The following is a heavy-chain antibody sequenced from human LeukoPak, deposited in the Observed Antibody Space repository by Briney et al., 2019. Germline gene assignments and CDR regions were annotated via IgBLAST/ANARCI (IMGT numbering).Heavy chain of an antibody. D-gene: IGHD3-10*01. CDR1: GGSISSSSYY. Sequence: SETLSLTCTVSGGSISSSSYYWGWIRQPPGKGLEWIGSIYYSGSTYYNPSFKSRVTTSVDTSKNQFSLSLSSVTAADTAVYYCARWEVRLNAFEMWGQGTMVTVSS. CDR2: IYYSGST. J-gene: IGHJ3*02. V-gene: IGHV4-39*07. CDR3: ARWEVRLNAFEM.